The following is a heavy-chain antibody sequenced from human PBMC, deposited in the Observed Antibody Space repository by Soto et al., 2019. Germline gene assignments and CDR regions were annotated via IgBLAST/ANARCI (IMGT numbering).Heavy chain of an antibody. CDR3: GTVPIVTGPTVDH. J-gene: IGHJ4*02. Sequence: EVQVLESGGGLVQPGGSLRLSCAVSGFTFSSYDISWVRQAPGKGLEWVSAISERGESTYYADSVRGRFIISRDNSQSTLYLEMKNLRAEDTAVYYCGTVPIVTGPTVDHWGQGTLVTVSS. D-gene: IGHD1-26*01. CDR1: GFTFSSYD. CDR2: ISERGEST. V-gene: IGHV3-23*01.